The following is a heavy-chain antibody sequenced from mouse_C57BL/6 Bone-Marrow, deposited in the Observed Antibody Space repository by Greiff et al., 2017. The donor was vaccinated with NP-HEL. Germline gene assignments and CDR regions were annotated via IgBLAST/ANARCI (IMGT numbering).Heavy chain of an antibody. CDR1: GYAFSSSW. V-gene: IGHV1-82*01. Sequence: QVTLKVSGPELVKPGASVKISCKASGYAFSSSWMNWVKQRPGKGLEWIGRIYPGDGDTNYNGKFKGKATLTADKSSSTAYMQLSSLTSEDSAVYFCARVRGRGFDYWGQGTTLTVSS. CDR2: IYPGDGDT. J-gene: IGHJ2*01. CDR3: ARVRGRGFDY.